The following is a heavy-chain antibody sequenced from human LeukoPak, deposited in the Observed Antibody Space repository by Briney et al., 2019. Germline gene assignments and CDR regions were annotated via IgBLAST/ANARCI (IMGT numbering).Heavy chain of an antibody. CDR2: ITGSSSSK. V-gene: IGHV3-21*01. Sequence: PGGSLRLSCVDTGFTFSTYTMNWVRQAPGKGLEWVSSITGSSSSKYYADSVKGRFTISRDNAKNSLFLQLNSLRAEDTAVYYCARAGRLPHPQYYFDSWGQGTLVTVSS. CDR1: GFTFSTYT. D-gene: IGHD6-25*01. CDR3: ARAGRLPHPQYYFDS. J-gene: IGHJ4*02.